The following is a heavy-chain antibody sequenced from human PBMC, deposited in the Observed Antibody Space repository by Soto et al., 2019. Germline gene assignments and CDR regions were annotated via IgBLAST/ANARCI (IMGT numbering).Heavy chain of an antibody. J-gene: IGHJ6*02. Sequence: SETLSLTCAVSGGSISSSNWWSWVRQPPGKGLEWIGEIYHSGSTNYNPSLKSRVTISVDKSKNQFSLKLSSVTAADTAVYYCARAPYDFWSGYLSPGYYYGMDVWGQGTTVTVSS. D-gene: IGHD3-3*01. V-gene: IGHV4-4*02. CDR3: ARAPYDFWSGYLSPGYYYGMDV. CDR1: GGSISSSNW. CDR2: IYHSGST.